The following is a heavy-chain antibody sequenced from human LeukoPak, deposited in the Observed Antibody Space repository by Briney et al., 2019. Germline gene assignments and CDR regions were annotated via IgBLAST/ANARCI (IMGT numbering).Heavy chain of an antibody. Sequence: ASVKVSCKASGYTFTSHHMHWVRQAPGQGLEWMGIINPSGGSTNYAQKFQGRVTITADESTSTAYMELSSLRSEDTAVYYCARGTYYDSSAYSGVRLFDYWGQGTLVTVSS. CDR2: INPSGGST. D-gene: IGHD3-22*01. J-gene: IGHJ4*02. V-gene: IGHV1-46*01. CDR1: GYTFTSHH. CDR3: ARGTYYDSSAYSGVRLFDY.